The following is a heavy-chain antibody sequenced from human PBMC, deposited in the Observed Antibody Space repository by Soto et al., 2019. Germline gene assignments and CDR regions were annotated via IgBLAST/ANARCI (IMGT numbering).Heavy chain of an antibody. CDR1: GFTFSSYC. J-gene: IGHJ4*02. CDR3: ARTSLVVAAATREDY. Sequence: EVQLVESGGALVQPGGSLRLSCAASGFTFSSYCMHWVRQAPGKGLVWVSRINSDGSSTSYADSVKGRFTISRDNAKNTLYLQMNSLRAVDTAVYYCARTSLVVAAATREDYWGQGTLVTVSS. D-gene: IGHD2-15*01. CDR2: INSDGSST. V-gene: IGHV3-74*01.